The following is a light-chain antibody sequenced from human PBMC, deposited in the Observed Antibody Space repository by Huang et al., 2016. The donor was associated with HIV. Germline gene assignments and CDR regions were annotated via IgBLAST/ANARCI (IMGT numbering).Light chain of an antibody. CDR1: ESLVSSDGNAY. CDR3: MQGSHWPPT. J-gene: IGKJ3*01. CDR2: KVS. Sequence: DVVMTQSPLSLPDTLGQPASISCRSSESLVSSDGNAYLNWYQQRTGQSPRRLIDKVSILDAGVPDSFSGSGSGTNFTLKISRVEAEDVGIYYFMQGSHWPPTFGPGTKVDFK. V-gene: IGKV2-30*01.